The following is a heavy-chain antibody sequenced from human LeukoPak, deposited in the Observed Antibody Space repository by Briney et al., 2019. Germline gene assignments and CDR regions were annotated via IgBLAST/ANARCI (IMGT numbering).Heavy chain of an antibody. CDR2: ISAYNGNT. V-gene: IGHV1-18*01. J-gene: IGHJ4*02. D-gene: IGHD6-19*01. CDR1: GYIFTSDG. CDR3: ARGSSGWQGSYFDY. Sequence: ASVKVSCKASGYIFTSDGISWVRQAPGQGLEWMGWISAYNGNTNYAQKLQGRVTMTTDTSTSTAYMELRSLRSDDTAVYYCARGSSGWQGSYFDYWGQGTLVTVSS.